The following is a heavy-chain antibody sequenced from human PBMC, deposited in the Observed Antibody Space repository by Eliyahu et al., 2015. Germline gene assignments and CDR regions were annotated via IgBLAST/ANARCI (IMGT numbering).Heavy chain of an antibody. Sequence: QVQLQESGPGLVKPSQTLSLTCXXSGXXIXXXGYYWTXIRQYPGKSLEWIGFIYYTGIIYYNPSLKSRLTISIDTSGNQFSLNLSSVTAADTAVYYCARDGYYESSGYPSYNYYGMDVWGQGTTVTVSS. CDR1: GXXIXXXGYY. D-gene: IGHD3-22*01. J-gene: IGHJ6*02. CDR2: IYYTGII. V-gene: IGHV4-31*03. CDR3: ARDGYYESSGYPSYNYYGMDV.